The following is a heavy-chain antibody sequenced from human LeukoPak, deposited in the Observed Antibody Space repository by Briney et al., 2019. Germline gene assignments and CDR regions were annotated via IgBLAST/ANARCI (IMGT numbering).Heavy chain of an antibody. Sequence: SETLSLTCTASGGSISSYYWSWIRQPPGKGLEWIGYIYYSGSTKYNPSLKSRVTISVDTSKNQFSLKLSSVTAADTAVYYCARDHLPDCSSTSCSTNWFDPWGQGTLVTVSS. D-gene: IGHD2-2*01. CDR3: ARDHLPDCSSTSCSTNWFDP. CDR1: GGSISSYY. J-gene: IGHJ5*02. V-gene: IGHV4-59*01. CDR2: IYYSGST.